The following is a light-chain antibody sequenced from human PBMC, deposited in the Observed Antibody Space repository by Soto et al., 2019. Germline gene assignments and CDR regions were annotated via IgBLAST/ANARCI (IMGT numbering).Light chain of an antibody. J-gene: IGKJ2*01. Sequence: EILLTQSPGTLSLSPGERATLSCRASQSISRGYLVWYQQKPGQSPRLLIHGASLRATGIPDRFSGSGSGTDFNLTISRLEPEDLALYYCQQLDSSPFTFGQGNKLEIK. CDR1: QSISRGY. CDR3: QQLDSSPFT. CDR2: GAS. V-gene: IGKV3-20*01.